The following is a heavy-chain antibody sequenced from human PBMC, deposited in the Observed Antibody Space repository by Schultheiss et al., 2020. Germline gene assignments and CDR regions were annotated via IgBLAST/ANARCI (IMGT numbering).Heavy chain of an antibody. Sequence: SETLSLTCTVSGGSISSSSYYWGWIRQPPGKGLQWIGYNYYSGSSKYNPSLKSRVTISVDTSENQFSLRLSSVTAADTAVYYCARVDSSGWKGVWGIDYWGQGTLVTVSS. CDR2: NYYSGSS. J-gene: IGHJ4*02. V-gene: IGHV4-61*05. CDR1: GGSISSSSYY. CDR3: ARVDSSGWKGVWGIDY. D-gene: IGHD6-19*01.